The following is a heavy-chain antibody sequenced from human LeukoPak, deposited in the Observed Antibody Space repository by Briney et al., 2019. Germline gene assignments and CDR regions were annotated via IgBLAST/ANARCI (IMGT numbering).Heavy chain of an antibody. CDR1: KFTFRDAW. CDR3: TTHYDVLTGYYRADWFDP. D-gene: IGHD3/OR15-3a*01. J-gene: IGHJ5*02. V-gene: IGHV3-15*01. CDR2: VKSKVDGETT. Sequence: PGGSLRLSCVGSKFTFRDAWMSWVRQAPVKGLEWVGRVKSKVDGETTDYASSVKGRFTVSRDDSKNMVFLQMNSLQTEDTAVYFCTTHYDVLTGYYRADWFDPWGQGTLVTVSS.